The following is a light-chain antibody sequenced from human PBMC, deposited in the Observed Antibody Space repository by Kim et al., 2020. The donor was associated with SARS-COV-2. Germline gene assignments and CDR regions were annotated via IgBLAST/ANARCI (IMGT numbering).Light chain of an antibody. CDR3: QQTYTATLT. CDR1: QSISDY. V-gene: IGKV1-39*01. Sequence: DIQMTQSPSSLSAFVGDRVTITCQASQSISDYLNWYQHKPGKAPNLLIYAASTLQSGVPSRFAGSGSGTDFTLTITSLQPEDFATYFCQQTYTATLTFGGGTKVDIK. J-gene: IGKJ4*01. CDR2: AAS.